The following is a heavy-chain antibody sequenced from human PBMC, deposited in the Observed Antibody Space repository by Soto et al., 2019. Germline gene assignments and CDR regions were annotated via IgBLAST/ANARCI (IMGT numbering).Heavy chain of an antibody. J-gene: IGHJ6*03. D-gene: IGHD1-7*01. V-gene: IGHV3-7*01. Sequence: GGSLRLSCAASGFTFSRYWMTWVRQAPGKGLEWVANIKQDGNEKYYVDSVKGRFTISRDNAKNSLYLQMNSLRAEDTAVYYCASHTGITFGYYYYYMDVWGKGTTVTVSS. CDR2: IKQDGNEK. CDR3: ASHTGITFGYYYYYMDV. CDR1: GFTFSRYW.